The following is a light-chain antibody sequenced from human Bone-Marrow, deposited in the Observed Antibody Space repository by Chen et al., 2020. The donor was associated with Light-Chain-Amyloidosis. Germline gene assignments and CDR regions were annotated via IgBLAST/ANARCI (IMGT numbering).Light chain of an antibody. V-gene: IGLV2-14*01. CDR2: EVS. J-gene: IGLJ3*02. CDR3: ISHTSSGTLWV. Sequence: HSALTQPASVSGSPGHSITISCTGTSSDVGGYNLVSWYQQYPGKAPKLMIYEVSNRPSGVSNRFSGSKSGNTASLTISGLQAEDEADYYCISHTSSGTLWVFGGGTKLTVL. CDR1: SSDVGGYNL.